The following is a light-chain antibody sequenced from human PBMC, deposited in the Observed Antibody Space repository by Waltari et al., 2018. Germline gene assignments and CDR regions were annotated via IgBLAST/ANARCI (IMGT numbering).Light chain of an antibody. Sequence: EIVLTQSPGTLSLSQGERATLSCRASQSVSSSYLAWYQQKPGQAPRLLIYGASSRAAGIPDRFSGSGSGTDFTLTISRLEPEDFAVYYCQQYDISPRTFGQGTKVEIK. J-gene: IGKJ1*01. CDR2: GAS. CDR1: QSVSSSY. V-gene: IGKV3-20*01. CDR3: QQYDISPRT.